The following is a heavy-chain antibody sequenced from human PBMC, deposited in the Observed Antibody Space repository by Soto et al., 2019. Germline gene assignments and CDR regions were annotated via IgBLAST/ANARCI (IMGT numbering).Heavy chain of an antibody. CDR2: ITGGDGST. CDR3: TKGGSSALYDVVS. Sequence: EVQLLESGGGLVQPGGSLRLSCAASGFTFSNYAMSWVRQAPGKGLEWVSGITGGDGSTYYADSVKGRFTISRDNSKNTLFLPMNSLRAEDTALYRCTKGGSSALYDVVSWGQGTLVTVFS. CDR1: GFTFSNYA. J-gene: IGHJ5*01. V-gene: IGHV3-23*01. D-gene: IGHD6-19*01.